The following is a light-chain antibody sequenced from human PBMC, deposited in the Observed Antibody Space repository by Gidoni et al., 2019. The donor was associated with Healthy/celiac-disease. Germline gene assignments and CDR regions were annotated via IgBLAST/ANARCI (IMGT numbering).Light chain of an antibody. Sequence: DIQMTQSPSSLSASVGDRVTITCRASQSISSYLNWYQQKPGKAPKLLIYAASSLQSGVPSRFSGSGSGTDFTLTISSLQPEDFATYYCQQSYSTPGTFXQXTKVXIK. CDR1: QSISSY. V-gene: IGKV1-39*01. CDR3: QQSYSTPGT. CDR2: AAS. J-gene: IGKJ1*01.